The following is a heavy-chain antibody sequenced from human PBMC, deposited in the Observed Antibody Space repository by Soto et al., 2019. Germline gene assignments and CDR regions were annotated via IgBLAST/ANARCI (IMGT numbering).Heavy chain of an antibody. CDR2: INPNRGGT. CDR3: ARDTNPFYDFWSGYYHYYYYGMDV. D-gene: IGHD3-3*01. Sequence: ASVKVSCQASGYTFTRYYMYWGRQAPGQGLDWMGMINPNRGGTNHAQKFRGWVTMTRDTSISKAYMELSRLRSDDTAVYYCARDTNPFYDFWSGYYHYYYYGMDVWGQGTTVTVSS. CDR1: GYTFTRYY. V-gene: IGHV1-2*04. J-gene: IGHJ6*02.